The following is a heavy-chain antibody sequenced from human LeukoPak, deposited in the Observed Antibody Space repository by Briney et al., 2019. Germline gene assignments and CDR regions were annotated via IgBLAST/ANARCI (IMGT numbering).Heavy chain of an antibody. J-gene: IGHJ3*02. Sequence: PSETLSLTCTVSGGSISSYYWSWLRQPPGKGLEGIGYIYYSGSTNYNPSLKSRVTISVDTSKNQFSLKLSSVTAADTAVYYCARDHHLSIYYDILTTDAFDIWGQGTMVTVSS. V-gene: IGHV4-59*12. CDR3: ARDHHLSIYYDILTTDAFDI. CDR2: IYYSGST. D-gene: IGHD3-9*01. CDR1: GGSISSYY.